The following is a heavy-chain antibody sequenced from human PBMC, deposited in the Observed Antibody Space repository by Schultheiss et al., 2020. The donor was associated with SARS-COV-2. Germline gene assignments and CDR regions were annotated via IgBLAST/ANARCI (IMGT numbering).Heavy chain of an antibody. V-gene: IGHV4-34*09. D-gene: IGHD4-17*01. CDR1: GGSISSYY. CDR3: AKDGHYGDYDY. CDR2: INHSGST. J-gene: IGHJ4*02. Sequence: SQTLSLTCTVSGGSISSYYWSWIRQPPGKGLEWIGEINHSGSTNYNPSLKSRVTISVDTSKNQFSLKLSSVTAADAAVYYCAKDGHYGDYDYWGQGTLVTVSS.